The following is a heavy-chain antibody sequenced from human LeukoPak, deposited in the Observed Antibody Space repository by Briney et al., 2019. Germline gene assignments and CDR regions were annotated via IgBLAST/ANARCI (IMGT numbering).Heavy chain of an antibody. CDR1: GGSISSYY. V-gene: IGHV4-4*07. CDR3: ARDSRGSGPTGYYFDY. CDR2: IYTSGST. Sequence: SETLSLTCTVSGGSISSYYWSWIRQPAGKGLEWIGRIYTSGSTNYNPSLKSRVTTSVDTSKNQFSLKLSSVTAADTAVYYCARDSRGSGPTGYYFDYWGQGTLVTVSS. D-gene: IGHD6-19*01. J-gene: IGHJ4*02.